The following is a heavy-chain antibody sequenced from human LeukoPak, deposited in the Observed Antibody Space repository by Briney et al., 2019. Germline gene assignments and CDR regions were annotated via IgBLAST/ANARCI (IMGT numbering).Heavy chain of an antibody. D-gene: IGHD3-9*01. CDR2: ISYDGSNK. Sequence: PGRSLRLSCAASGFTFSSYGMHWVRQAPGKGLEWVAVISYDGSNKYYADSVKGRFTISRDNSKNTLYLQMNSLRAEDTAVYYCAKDANYDILTGYTDYWGQATLVTVSS. J-gene: IGHJ4*02. CDR1: GFTFSSYG. CDR3: AKDANYDILTGYTDY. V-gene: IGHV3-30*18.